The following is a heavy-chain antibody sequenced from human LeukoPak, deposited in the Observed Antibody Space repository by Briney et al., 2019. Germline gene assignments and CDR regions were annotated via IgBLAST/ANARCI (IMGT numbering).Heavy chain of an antibody. CDR1: GFTVSSNY. V-gene: IGHV3-66*01. Sequence: GGSLRLSCAASGFTVSSNYMSWVRQAPGKGLAWVSVIYSGGSTYYADSVKGRFTISRDNSKNTLYMQMNSLRAEDTAIYYCAKVPYSDYGSGRPPFMDVWGQGTTVAVS. D-gene: IGHD3-10*01. CDR2: IYSGGST. CDR3: AKVPYSDYGSGRPPFMDV. J-gene: IGHJ6*02.